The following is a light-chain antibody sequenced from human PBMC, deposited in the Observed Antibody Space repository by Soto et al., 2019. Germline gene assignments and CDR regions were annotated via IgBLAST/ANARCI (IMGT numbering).Light chain of an antibody. CDR2: DVS. CDR3: CSYTSSSTRV. Sequence: QSALTQPASVSGSPGQSITISCTGTISDVGGYNYVSWYQQHPGKAPKLMIYDVSNRPSGVSNRFSGSKSGNTASLTISGLQAEDEADYHCCSYTSSSTRVFGGGTKLTVL. V-gene: IGLV2-14*01. J-gene: IGLJ2*01. CDR1: ISDVGGYNY.